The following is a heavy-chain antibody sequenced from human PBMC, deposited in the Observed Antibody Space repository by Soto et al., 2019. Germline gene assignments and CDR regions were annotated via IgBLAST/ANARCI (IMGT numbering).Heavy chain of an antibody. CDR2: FNGNGGGT. J-gene: IGHJ5*02. CDR1: GFSFSTYA. D-gene: IGHD2-15*01. CDR3: AKDNSLHWFDP. V-gene: IGHV3-23*01. Sequence: EVQLLESGGGLVQPGGSLRLACATPGFSFSTYAMTWVRQAPGKGLEWVSTFNGNGGGTYYADSVKGRFTISRDNSKNTLYLQMDSLRAEDTATYYCAKDNSLHWFDPWGQGTLVTVSS.